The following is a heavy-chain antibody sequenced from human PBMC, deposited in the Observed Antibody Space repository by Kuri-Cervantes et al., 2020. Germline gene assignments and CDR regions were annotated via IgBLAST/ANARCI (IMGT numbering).Heavy chain of an antibody. CDR3: ARAGGYYGSGSYLYFQH. CDR1: GGSFSGYY. D-gene: IGHD3-10*01. Sequence: SETLSLTCAVYGGSFSGYYWSWIRQPPGKGLEWIGEINHSGSTNYNPALKSRVTISVDTSKNQFSLKLSTVTAADTAVYYCARAGGYYGSGSYLYFQHWGQGTLVTVSS. CDR2: INHSGST. V-gene: IGHV4-34*01. J-gene: IGHJ1*01.